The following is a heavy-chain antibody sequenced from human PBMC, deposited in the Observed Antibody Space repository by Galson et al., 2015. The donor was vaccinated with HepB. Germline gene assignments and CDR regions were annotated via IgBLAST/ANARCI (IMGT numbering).Heavy chain of an antibody. CDR1: GFTFSRYA. D-gene: IGHD3-9*01. CDR2: ISYDGTKK. CDR3: ARDHWLPRDDNFDY. V-gene: IGHV3-30-3*01. J-gene: IGHJ4*02. Sequence: SLRLSCAASGFTFSRYAMHWVRQAPGKGLEAVAGISYDGTKKYYAGSVKGRFTISRDNSKNTLYVQMNSLRAEDTALYYCARDHWLPRDDNFDYWGQGILVTVSS.